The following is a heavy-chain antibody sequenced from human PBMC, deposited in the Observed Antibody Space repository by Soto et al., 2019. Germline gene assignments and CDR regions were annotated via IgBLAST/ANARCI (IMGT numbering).Heavy chain of an antibody. Sequence: SETLSLTCAVSGGSISSSNWWSWVRQPPGKGLEWIGEIYHSGSTNYNPSLKSRVTISVDKSKNQFSLKLSSVTAADTAVYYCARAYYYGSGSQSDYWGQGTLVTVSS. CDR2: IYHSGST. V-gene: IGHV4-4*02. D-gene: IGHD3-10*01. J-gene: IGHJ4*02. CDR1: GGSISSSNW. CDR3: ARAYYYGSGSQSDY.